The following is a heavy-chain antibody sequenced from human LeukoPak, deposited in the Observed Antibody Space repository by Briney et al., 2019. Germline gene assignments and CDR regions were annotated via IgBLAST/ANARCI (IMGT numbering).Heavy chain of an antibody. CDR1: GFTFSSYA. CDR3: AKDRKGWGGTSCFDY. Sequence: GSLRLSCVGSGFTFSSYAMSWVRQAPGKGLEWVSAISGSGGSTYYADSVKGRFTISRDNSKNTLYLQMNSLRAEDTAVYYCAKDRKGWGGTSCFDYWGQGTLVTVSS. J-gene: IGHJ4*02. V-gene: IGHV3-23*01. CDR2: ISGSGGST. D-gene: IGHD2-2*01.